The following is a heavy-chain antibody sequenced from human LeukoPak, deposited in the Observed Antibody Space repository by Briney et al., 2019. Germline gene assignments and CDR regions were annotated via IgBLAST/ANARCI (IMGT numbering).Heavy chain of an antibody. CDR2: IRYDGSNK. CDR1: GFTFSSYG. Sequence: PGGSLRLSCADSGFTFSSYGMHWVRQAPGKGLEWVAFIRYDGSNKYYADSVKGRFTISRDNSKNTLYLQMNSLRTEDTAVYYCARDVRLAGTLASRYYYGMDVWGQGTTVTVSS. CDR3: ARDVRLAGTLASRYYYGMDV. V-gene: IGHV3-30*02. J-gene: IGHJ6*02. D-gene: IGHD6-19*01.